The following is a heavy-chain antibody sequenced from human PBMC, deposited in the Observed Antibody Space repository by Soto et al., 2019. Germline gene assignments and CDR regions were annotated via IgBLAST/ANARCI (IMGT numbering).Heavy chain of an antibody. V-gene: IGHV1-18*01. CDR1: GYSFMKYG. D-gene: IGHD2-2*01. CDR3: AREASVLIPAAQPSRFDS. J-gene: IGHJ4*02. Sequence: ASVKVSCKGFGYSFMKYGINWVRQAPGQGLEWVGWISPYSGYTHSAQKFHGRLTLTTDTAASTAYMELRILRSADTALYYCAREASVLIPAAQPSRFDSWGQGALVTVSS. CDR2: ISPYSGYT.